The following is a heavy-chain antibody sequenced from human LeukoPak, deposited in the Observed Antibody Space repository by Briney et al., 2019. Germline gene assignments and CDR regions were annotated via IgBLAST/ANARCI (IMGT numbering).Heavy chain of an antibody. V-gene: IGHV4-34*01. Sequence: SETLSLTCAVYGGSFSGYYWSWIRQPPGKGLEWIGEINHSGSTNYNPSLKSRVTISVDTSKNQFSLKLSSVTAADTAVYYCARGSRGYCSGGSCYDWLDPWGQGTLVTVSS. D-gene: IGHD2-15*01. CDR2: INHSGST. CDR3: ARGSRGYCSGGSCYDWLDP. J-gene: IGHJ5*02. CDR1: GGSFSGYY.